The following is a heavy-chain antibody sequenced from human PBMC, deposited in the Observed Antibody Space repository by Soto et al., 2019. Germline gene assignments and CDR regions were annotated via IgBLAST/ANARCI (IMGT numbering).Heavy chain of an antibody. V-gene: IGHV5-10-1*01. CDR3: AIPRPATGNYHDSTYYGMDV. J-gene: IGHJ6*02. CDR2: IDPSDSYT. Sequence: GESLKISCQGSRYSFTSYWISWVRQMPGKGLEWMGRIDPSDSYTNYSPSFQGHVTISADKSISTAYLQWSSLKASDTAMYYCAIPRPATGNYHDSTYYGMDVWGQGTTVTVSS. D-gene: IGHD3-22*01. CDR1: RYSFTSYW.